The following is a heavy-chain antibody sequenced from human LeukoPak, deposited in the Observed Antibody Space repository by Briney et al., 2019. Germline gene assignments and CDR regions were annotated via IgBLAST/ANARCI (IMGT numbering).Heavy chain of an antibody. CDR2: ISSSGNTI. D-gene: IGHD2-15*01. Sequence: PGGSLRLSCAASGFTFSSYEMNWVRQAPGKGLEWVSYISSSGNTIYYADSVKGRFTISRDNAKNSLHLQMNSLRAEDTAVYYCARSGQRRCSGGTCYPYYFDYWGQGTLVTVSS. CDR3: ARSGQRRCSGGTCYPYYFDY. CDR1: GFTFSSYE. V-gene: IGHV3-48*03. J-gene: IGHJ4*02.